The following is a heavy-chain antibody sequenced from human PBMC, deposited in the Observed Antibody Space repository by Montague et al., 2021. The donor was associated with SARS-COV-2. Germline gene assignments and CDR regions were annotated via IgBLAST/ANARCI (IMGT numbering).Heavy chain of an antibody. Sequence: SETLSLTCTVSVGSISNYYWTWIRQPPGKGLEWIGYIYDSGSTNYNPSLKSRVTISVDTSKNQFSLKLSSVTAADTAVYYCARGFDIWGQGTMVTVSS. CDR1: VGSISNYY. J-gene: IGHJ3*02. CDR2: IYDSGST. V-gene: IGHV4-59*01. CDR3: ARGFDI.